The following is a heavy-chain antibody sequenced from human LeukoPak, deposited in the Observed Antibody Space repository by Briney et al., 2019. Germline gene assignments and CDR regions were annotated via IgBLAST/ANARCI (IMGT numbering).Heavy chain of an antibody. CDR2: TYYRSKWYN. CDR3: AKGSRGYYYGSGRTTDWFDP. J-gene: IGHJ5*02. CDR1: GDSLSSNIAA. Sequence: SQTLSLTCAISGDSLSSNIAAWNSTRQSPSRGLEWLGRTYYRSKWYNDYAVSVKSRITTNQATSKNQSSPQQNSLTPEDAAVYYCAKGSRGYYYGSGRTTDWFDPSGQGTLVTVSS. D-gene: IGHD3-10*01. V-gene: IGHV6-1*01.